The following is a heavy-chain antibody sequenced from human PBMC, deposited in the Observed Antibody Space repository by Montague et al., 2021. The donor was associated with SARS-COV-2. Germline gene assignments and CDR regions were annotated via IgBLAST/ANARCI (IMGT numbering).Heavy chain of an antibody. Sequence: SLRLSCAASGFTVSNNYMSWVHQAPGKGLEWVSVIYSGGSTYYADSVKGRFTISRDNSKNTLYLQMNSLRAEDTAVYYCARSRVSSGWGAFDIWGQGTMVTVSS. V-gene: IGHV3-53*01. CDR3: ARSRVSSGWGAFDI. D-gene: IGHD6-19*01. J-gene: IGHJ3*02. CDR2: IYSGGST. CDR1: GFTVSNNY.